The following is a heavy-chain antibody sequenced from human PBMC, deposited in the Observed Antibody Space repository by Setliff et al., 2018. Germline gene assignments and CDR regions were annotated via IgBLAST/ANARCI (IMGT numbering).Heavy chain of an antibody. D-gene: IGHD6-19*01. CDR2: IRSKADNYAT. CDR3: ILIGSSADAFDI. Sequence: GSLRLSCEASGFTFSGSAMHWVRQASGKGLEWVGRIRSKADNYATAYAASVRCRFTISRDDSKNTAYLQMNSLKTEDTAVYYCILIGSSADAFDIWGQGTMVTVSS. V-gene: IGHV3-73*01. CDR1: GFTFSGSA. J-gene: IGHJ3*02.